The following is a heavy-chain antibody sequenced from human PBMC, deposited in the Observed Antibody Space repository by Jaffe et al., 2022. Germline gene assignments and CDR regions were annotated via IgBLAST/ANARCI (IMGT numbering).Heavy chain of an antibody. CDR2: IYHSGST. CDR3: ASLFFPTRRDGYNYVDY. J-gene: IGHJ4*02. V-gene: IGHV4-38-2*01. Sequence: QVQLQESGPGLVKPSETLSLTCAVSGYSISSGYYWGWIRQPPGKGLEWIGSIYHSGSTYYNPSLKSRVTISVDTSKNQFSLKLSSVTAADTAVYYCASLFFPTRRDGYNYVDYWGQGTLVTVSS. D-gene: IGHD5-12*01. CDR1: GYSISSGYY.